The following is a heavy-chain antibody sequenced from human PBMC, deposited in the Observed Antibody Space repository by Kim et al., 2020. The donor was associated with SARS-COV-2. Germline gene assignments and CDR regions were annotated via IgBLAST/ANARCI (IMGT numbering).Heavy chain of an antibody. CDR1: GGSISSGGYY. V-gene: IGHV4-31*03. D-gene: IGHD2-15*01. CDR3: ARERAGYCSGGSCYGDY. Sequence: SETLSLTCTVSGGSISSGGYYWSWIRQHPGKGLEWIGYIYYSGSTYYNPSLKSRVTISVDTSKNQFSLKLSSVTAADTAVYYCARERAGYCSGGSCYGDYWGQGTLVTVSS. CDR2: IYYSGST. J-gene: IGHJ4*02.